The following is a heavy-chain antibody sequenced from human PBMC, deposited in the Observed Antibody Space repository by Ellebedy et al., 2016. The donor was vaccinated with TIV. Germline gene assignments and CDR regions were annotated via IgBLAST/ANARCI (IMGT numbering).Heavy chain of an antibody. CDR3: ARVAMIVSGPGWADAFDI. V-gene: IGHV3-72*01. J-gene: IGHJ3*02. CDR2: TRNKANNYTT. CDR1: GFTFSDHY. Sequence: GESLKISCAASGFTFSDHYMDWVRQAPGKGLEWVGRTRNKANNYTTEYAASVKGRFTISRDDSKNSLYLQMNSLKTEDTAVYYCARVAMIVSGPGWADAFDIWGQGTMVTVSS. D-gene: IGHD3-22*01.